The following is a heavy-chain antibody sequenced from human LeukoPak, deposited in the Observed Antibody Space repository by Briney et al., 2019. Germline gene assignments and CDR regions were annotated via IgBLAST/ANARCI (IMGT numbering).Heavy chain of an antibody. J-gene: IGHJ5*02. V-gene: IGHV1-2*02. Sequence: ASVTVSFKASGYTFTGYYMHWVRQAPGQGLEWMGWINPNSGGTNYAQKFQGRVTMTRDTSISTAYMELSRLRSDDTAVYYCARDPTLGIAVAGTHWFDPWGQGTLVTVSS. CDR3: ARDPTLGIAVAGTHWFDP. CDR2: INPNSGGT. D-gene: IGHD6-19*01. CDR1: GYTFTGYY.